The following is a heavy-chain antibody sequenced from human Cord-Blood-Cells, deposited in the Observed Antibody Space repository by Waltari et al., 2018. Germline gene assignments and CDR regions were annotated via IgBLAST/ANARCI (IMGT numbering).Heavy chain of an antibody. V-gene: IGHV3-33*01. CDR1: GFTSSSYG. CDR3: ARVYSSSWYYYYYGMDV. Sequence: QVQLVESGGGVVQPGRSLRLSCSASGFTSSSYGMHWVRQALGKGLEWVAVIWYDGSNKYYADSVKGRFTISRDNSKNTLYLQMNSLRAEDTAVYYCARVYSSSWYYYYYGMDVWGQGTTVTVSS. J-gene: IGHJ6*02. D-gene: IGHD6-13*01. CDR2: IWYDGSNK.